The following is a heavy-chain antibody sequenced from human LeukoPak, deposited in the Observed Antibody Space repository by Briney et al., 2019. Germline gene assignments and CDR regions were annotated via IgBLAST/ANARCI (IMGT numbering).Heavy chain of an antibody. CDR1: GYTFTSYG. V-gene: IGHV1-18*01. CDR2: ISAYNGNT. Sequence: ASVKVSCKASGYTFTSYGISWVRQAPGQGLEWTGWISAYNGNTNYAQKLQGRVTMTTDTSTSTAYMELRSLRSDDTAVYYCARAHYDILTGHRGWFDPWGQGTLVTVSS. J-gene: IGHJ5*02. CDR3: ARAHYDILTGHRGWFDP. D-gene: IGHD3-9*01.